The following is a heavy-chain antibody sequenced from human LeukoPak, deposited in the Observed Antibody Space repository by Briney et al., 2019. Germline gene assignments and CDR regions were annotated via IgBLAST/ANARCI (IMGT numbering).Heavy chain of an antibody. Sequence: GGSLRLSCAASGFNFGSYDVNWVRQAPGKGLEYLSTINTDGSNTWYADSVKGRFTISRDNSKNTVFLHMNNLRHEDTATYYCAKRVNGAFDIWGQGTMVSVSS. J-gene: IGHJ3*02. V-gene: IGHV3-23*05. CDR2: INTDGSNT. CDR1: GFNFGSYD. CDR3: AKRVNGAFDI.